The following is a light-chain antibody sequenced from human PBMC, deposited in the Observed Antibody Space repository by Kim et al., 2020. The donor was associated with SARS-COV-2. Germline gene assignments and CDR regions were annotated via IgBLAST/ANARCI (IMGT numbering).Light chain of an antibody. Sequence: EIVLTQAPATLSLSPGERATLSCRASQSVSTYLAWYQQKPGLAPRLLIYDASSRAKGIPARFSGSGSGTDFTLTISSLEPEDFAIYYCQQRSNRQITFGQGTRLEIK. CDR3: QQRSNRQIT. CDR1: QSVSTY. V-gene: IGKV3-11*01. CDR2: DAS. J-gene: IGKJ5*01.